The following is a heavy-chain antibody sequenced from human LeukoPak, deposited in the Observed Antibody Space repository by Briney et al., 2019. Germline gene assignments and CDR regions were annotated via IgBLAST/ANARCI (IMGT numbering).Heavy chain of an antibody. CDR2: IKHDGSEK. CDR1: GFTFSNAW. D-gene: IGHD3-22*01. CDR3: ARGPYDSSGYYFTL. J-gene: IGHJ2*01. Sequence: GGSLRLSCAASGFTFSNAWMSWVRQAPGKGLEWVANIKHDGSEKCYVDSVKGRFTFSRDNAKNSLYLQMNSLRAEDTAVYYCARGPYDSSGYYFTLWGRGTLVTVSS. V-gene: IGHV3-7*01.